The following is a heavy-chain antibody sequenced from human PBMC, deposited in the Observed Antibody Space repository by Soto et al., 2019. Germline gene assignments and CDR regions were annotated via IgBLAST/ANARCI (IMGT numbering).Heavy chain of an antibody. V-gene: IGHV4-30-2*01. CDR1: GGSISSGGYS. CDR2: IYHSGST. Sequence: QLQLQESGSGLVKPSQTLSLTCAVSGGSISSGGYSWSWIRQPPGKGLEWIGYIYHSGSTYYNPSLEIRVPISVARSKNQFSLKLGSVTAADTAVYYGARAGGLGAVAGHYGGQGTLVTVSS. CDR3: ARAGGLGAVAGHY. D-gene: IGHD6-19*01. J-gene: IGHJ4*02.